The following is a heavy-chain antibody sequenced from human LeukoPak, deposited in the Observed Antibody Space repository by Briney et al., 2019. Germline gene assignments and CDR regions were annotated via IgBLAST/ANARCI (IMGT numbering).Heavy chain of an antibody. Sequence: GASVKVSCKTSGYTFTSYGISWVRQAPGQGLEWMGWISAYNGNTNYAQKLQGRVTMTTDTSTSTAYMELRSLRSDDTAVYYCARDHRVGACDILTGYFAFDIWGQGTMVTASS. V-gene: IGHV1-18*01. J-gene: IGHJ3*02. CDR1: GYTFTSYG. D-gene: IGHD3-9*01. CDR2: ISAYNGNT. CDR3: ARDHRVGACDILTGYFAFDI.